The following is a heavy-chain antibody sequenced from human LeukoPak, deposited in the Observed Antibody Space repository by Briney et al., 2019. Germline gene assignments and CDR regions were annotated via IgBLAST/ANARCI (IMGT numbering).Heavy chain of an antibody. V-gene: IGHV4-38-2*02. J-gene: IGHJ6*03. CDR3: AGAPYSSSSLDTYYYYYYMDV. Sequence: SETLSLTCTVSGYSISSGYYWGWIRQPPGKGLEWIGSIYHSGSTYYNPSLKSRVTISVDTSKNQFSLKLSSVTAADTAVYYCAGAPYSSSSLDTYYYYYYMDVWGKGTTVTVSS. D-gene: IGHD6-6*01. CDR2: IYHSGST. CDR1: GYSISSGYY.